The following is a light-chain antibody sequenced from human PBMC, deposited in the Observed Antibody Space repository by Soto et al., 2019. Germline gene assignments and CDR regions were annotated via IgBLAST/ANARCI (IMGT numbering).Light chain of an antibody. CDR3: SSDAGTTLG. J-gene: IGLJ1*01. V-gene: IGLV2-8*01. CDR2: EVS. Sequence: HSALTQPPSASGSPGQSLTITCTGPSSDVGGYNYVSWYQQHPGKAPKLMIYEVSKRPSGVPDRFSGSKSGNTASLTVSGLQAEDEDDYYCSSDAGTTLGFGTGTKVTVL. CDR1: SSDVGGYNY.